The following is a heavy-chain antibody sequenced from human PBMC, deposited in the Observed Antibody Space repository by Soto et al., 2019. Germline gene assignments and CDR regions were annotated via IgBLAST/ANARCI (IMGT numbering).Heavy chain of an antibody. CDR2: IYYSGTT. Sequence: ETLSLTCSVSGGSISSTPYYWGWIRQPPGKGLEWLGTIYYSGTTSYNPSLKSRVIISVDTSNNQFFLKLSSVTAADTAVYYCARLNYYDSSGSQFLFDYWGQGTLVTVSS. CDR1: GGSISSTPYY. V-gene: IGHV4-39*01. CDR3: ARLNYYDSSGSQFLFDY. D-gene: IGHD3-22*01. J-gene: IGHJ4*02.